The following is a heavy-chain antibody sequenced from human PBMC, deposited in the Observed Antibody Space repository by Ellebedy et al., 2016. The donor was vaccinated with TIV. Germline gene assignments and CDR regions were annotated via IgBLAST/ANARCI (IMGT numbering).Heavy chain of an antibody. Sequence: PGGSLRLSCKGPGYSFTSYWIGWVRQMPGKGLEWMGIIYPGDSDTRYSPSFLGQVSISADKSISTAYLQWSSLKASDTAMYYCARSLYGWNDAPFDYWGQGTLVTVSS. CDR3: ARSLYGWNDAPFDY. J-gene: IGHJ4*02. CDR2: IYPGDSDT. CDR1: GYSFTSYW. D-gene: IGHD1-1*01. V-gene: IGHV5-51*01.